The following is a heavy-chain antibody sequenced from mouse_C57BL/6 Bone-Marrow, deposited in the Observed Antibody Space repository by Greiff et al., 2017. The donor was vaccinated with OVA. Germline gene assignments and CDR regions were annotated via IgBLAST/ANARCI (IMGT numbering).Heavy chain of an antibody. V-gene: IGHV5-9-1*02. CDR3: TRALYDGYPLFDY. Sequence: EVMLVESGEGLVKPGGSLKLSCAASGFTFSSYAMSWVRQTPEKRLEWVAYISSGGDYIYYADTVKGRFTISRDNARNTLYLQMSSLQSEDTAMSYCTRALYDGYPLFDYWGQGTTLTVSS. D-gene: IGHD2-3*01. CDR1: GFTFSSYA. J-gene: IGHJ2*01. CDR2: ISSGGDYI.